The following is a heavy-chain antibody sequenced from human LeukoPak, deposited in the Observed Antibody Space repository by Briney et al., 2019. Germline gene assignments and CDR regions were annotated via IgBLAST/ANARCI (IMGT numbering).Heavy chain of an antibody. CDR3: AKVTSAGSCNQSDY. D-gene: IGHD2-15*01. V-gene: IGHV3-23*01. CDR1: GFTFSSYA. Sequence: PGGSLRLSCAASGFTFSSYAMAWVRQAPGKGLEWVSGISDRGGTTYYADSVEGRFTISRDNSKNTLYLQMNNLGAEDTAVYYCAKVTSAGSCNQSDYWGQGTLVTVSS. CDR2: ISDRGGTT. J-gene: IGHJ4*02.